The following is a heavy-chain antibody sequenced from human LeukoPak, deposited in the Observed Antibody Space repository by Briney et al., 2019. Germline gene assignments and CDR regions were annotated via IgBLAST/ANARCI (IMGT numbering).Heavy chain of an antibody. CDR1: GFTFSSYG. J-gene: IGHJ4*02. V-gene: IGHV3-48*01. D-gene: IGHD3-10*02. CDR3: ARRGDSPMIGDH. CDR2: LSNTGNI. Sequence: GGSLRLSCAASGFTFSSYGMNWVRQAPGKGLEWLSYLSNTGNIHYAQSVRGRFTISRDSAKSSLYLQMDGLRAEDTAVYYCARRGDSPMIGDHWGQGILVTVAS.